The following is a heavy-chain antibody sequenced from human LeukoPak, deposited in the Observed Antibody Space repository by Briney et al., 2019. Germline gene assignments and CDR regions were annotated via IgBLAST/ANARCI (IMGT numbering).Heavy chain of an antibody. CDR2: IYYSGST. D-gene: IGHD1-26*01. CDR3: ARHGIVGATLDY. Sequence: SETLSLTCTVSGGSISSSSYYWGWIRQPPGKGLEWIGSIYYSGSTYYNPSIKSRVTISVDTSKNQFSLKLSSVTAADTAVYYCARHGIVGATLDYWGQGTLVTVSS. J-gene: IGHJ4*02. V-gene: IGHV4-39*01. CDR1: GGSISSSSYY.